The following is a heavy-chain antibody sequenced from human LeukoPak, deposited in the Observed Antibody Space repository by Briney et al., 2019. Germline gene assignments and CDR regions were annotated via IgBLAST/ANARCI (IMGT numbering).Heavy chain of an antibody. CDR2: INHSGST. J-gene: IGHJ4*02. CDR1: GGSFSGYY. CDR3: ARTRDRRYSSSWYPWDY. D-gene: IGHD6-13*01. V-gene: IGHV4-34*01. Sequence: SETLSLTCAVYGGSFSGYYWSWIRQPPGKGLEWIGEINHSGSTNYNPSLKSRVTISVDTSKNQFSLKLSSVTAADTAVYYCARTRDRRYSSSWYPWDYWGQGTLVTVSS.